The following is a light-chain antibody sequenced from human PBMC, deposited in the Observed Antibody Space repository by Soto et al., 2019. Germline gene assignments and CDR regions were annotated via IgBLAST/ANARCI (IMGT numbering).Light chain of an antibody. V-gene: IGKV2-28*01. J-gene: IGKJ1*01. CDR3: MQALQTPWA. Sequence: DIVMTQSPLCLPVTPGEPASISCRSSQSLLQSNGYNYLDWYVQKQGQSPQLLIYLGSNRASGVPDRFSGSGPGTDFTLKISRVEAEDVGVYYCMQALQTPWAFGQGTKVEIK. CDR1: QSLLQSNGYNY. CDR2: LGS.